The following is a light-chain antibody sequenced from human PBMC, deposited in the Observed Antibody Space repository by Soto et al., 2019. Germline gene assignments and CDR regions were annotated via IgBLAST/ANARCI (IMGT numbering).Light chain of an antibody. Sequence: EIVMTQSPPSLTVTPGEPASISCSSSQRLLHSNGNIFLDWYLQKPGQSPQLLIYLGFNRASGVPDRVSGSAAGTDFTLKIRRVEAEDAGVYYCMQALQTPYTFGRGTKLEIK. J-gene: IGKJ2*01. CDR1: QRLLHSNGNIF. CDR2: LGF. CDR3: MQALQTPYT. V-gene: IGKV2-28*01.